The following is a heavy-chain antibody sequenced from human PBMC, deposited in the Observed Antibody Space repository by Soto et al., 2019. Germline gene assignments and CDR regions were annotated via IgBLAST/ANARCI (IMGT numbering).Heavy chain of an antibody. CDR1: GYTFTSYD. V-gene: IGHV1-8*01. CDR2: MTPNSGNT. CDR3: ARERTGPNYFDS. D-gene: IGHD1-7*01. Sequence: QVQLVQSGAEVQKPGSSVKVSCKASGYTFTSYDINWVRQATGQGLEWMGWMTPNSGNTAYAQTCQGRVTMTRNTSISTAYMELSSLRSEDTAVYYCARERTGPNYFDSWGKGTLFTVSS. J-gene: IGHJ4*02.